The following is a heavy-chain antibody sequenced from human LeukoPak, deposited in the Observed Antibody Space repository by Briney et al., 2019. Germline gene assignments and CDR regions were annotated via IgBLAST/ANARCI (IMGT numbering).Heavy chain of an antibody. Sequence: GGSLRLSCAASGFRFNNYAMNWVRQAPGKGLEWVASINHSGNVNYYVDSVKGRFTISRDNAKNSLYLQMSNLRAEDTAVYFCARGGGLDVWGQGATVTVSS. J-gene: IGHJ6*02. D-gene: IGHD3-16*01. V-gene: IGHV3-7*03. CDR1: GFRFNNYA. CDR3: ARGGGLDV. CDR2: INHSGNVN.